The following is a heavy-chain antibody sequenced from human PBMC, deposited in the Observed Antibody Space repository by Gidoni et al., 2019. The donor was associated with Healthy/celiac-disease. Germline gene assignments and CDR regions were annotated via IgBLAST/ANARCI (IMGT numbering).Heavy chain of an antibody. Sequence: QVQLQESGPGLVKPSQTLSLTCTVSGGSISRGGYYWSWIRQHPGKGLEWIGYIYYSGSTYYNPSLKSRVTISVDTSKNQFSLKLSSVTAADTAVYYCARGGYCSSTSCMGGPVWGQGTTVTVSS. J-gene: IGHJ6*02. D-gene: IGHD2-2*01. CDR3: ARGGYCSSTSCMGGPV. V-gene: IGHV4-31*03. CDR1: GGSISRGGYY. CDR2: IYYSGST.